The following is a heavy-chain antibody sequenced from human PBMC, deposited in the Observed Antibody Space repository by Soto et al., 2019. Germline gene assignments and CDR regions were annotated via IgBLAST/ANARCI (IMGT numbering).Heavy chain of an antibody. CDR3: ARVSSTAMTHSTFDY. J-gene: IGHJ4*02. Sequence: SETLSLTCTVSGGSISSGGYYWSWIRQHPGKGLEWIGYIYYSGSTYYNPSLKSRVTISVDTSKNQFSLKLSSVTAADTAVYYCARVSSTAMTHSTFDYWGQGTLVTVSS. CDR1: GGSISSGGYY. CDR2: IYYSGST. V-gene: IGHV4-31*03. D-gene: IGHD5-18*01.